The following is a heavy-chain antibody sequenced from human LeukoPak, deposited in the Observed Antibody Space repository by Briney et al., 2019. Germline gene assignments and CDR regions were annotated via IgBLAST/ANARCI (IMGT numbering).Heavy chain of an antibody. CDR3: TKQLVPNYFDY. Sequence: GRAVRLSFAASGFAFSSYAMHWVGPAPGKGRGWGAVISYDGRNKYYSDSVKRRFTISIDNSKNTLYLQMNSLRAEDTAVYYCTKQLVPNYFDYWGQGTLVTVSS. CDR1: GFAFSSYA. D-gene: IGHD6-6*01. V-gene: IGHV3-30*04. J-gene: IGHJ4*02. CDR2: ISYDGRNK.